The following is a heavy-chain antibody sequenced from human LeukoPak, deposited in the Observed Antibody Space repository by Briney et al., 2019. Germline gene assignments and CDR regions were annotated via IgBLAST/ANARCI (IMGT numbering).Heavy chain of an antibody. CDR2: MNPSRGNT. CDR3: TRGRWELLLGSGYYFDY. J-gene: IGHJ4*02. V-gene: IGHV1-8*01. Sequence: GASVTVSCKPSGYTFTSYDINWVRQATGQGLEWMGWMNPSRGNTGYAQKFPGRVTMTRNTSISLAYMELSSLRSEDTAMYFCTRGRWELLLGSGYYFDYWGQGTLVTASS. CDR1: GYTFTSYD. D-gene: IGHD1-26*01.